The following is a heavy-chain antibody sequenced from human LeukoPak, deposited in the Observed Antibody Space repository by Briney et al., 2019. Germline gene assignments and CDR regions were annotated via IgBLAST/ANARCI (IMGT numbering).Heavy chain of an antibody. CDR3: ARGSVLTFHY. Sequence: GGSLRLSCAASGFTFSSYAMHWVRQAPGKGLEWVAVISYDGSNKYYADSVKGRFTISRENSKNTLYLQMNSLRAEDTAVYYCARGSVLTFHYWGQGTLVTVSS. D-gene: IGHD3-10*01. CDR2: ISYDGSNK. J-gene: IGHJ4*02. CDR1: GFTFSSYA. V-gene: IGHV3-30*04.